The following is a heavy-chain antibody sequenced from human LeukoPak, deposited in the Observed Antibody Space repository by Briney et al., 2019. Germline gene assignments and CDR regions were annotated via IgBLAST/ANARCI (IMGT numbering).Heavy chain of an antibody. CDR2: IGHTGSVT. Sequence: GGSLRLSCAASGFTFSIYSLNWVRQAPGKGLEWVSYIGHTGSVTSYADSVKGRFTISRDNAKNSAYLQINSLRVEDTAVYYCAAVSYLAFDIWGQGTMVTVSS. CDR3: AAVSYLAFDI. D-gene: IGHD2-21*01. CDR1: GFTFSIYS. J-gene: IGHJ3*02. V-gene: IGHV3-48*03.